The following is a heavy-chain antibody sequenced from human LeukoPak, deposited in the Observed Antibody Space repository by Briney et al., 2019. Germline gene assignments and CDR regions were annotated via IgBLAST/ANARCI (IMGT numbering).Heavy chain of an antibody. CDR3: ARGQGTVTTH. CDR1: GFTFSDHY. Sequence: GSLRLSCAASGFTFSDHYMDWVRQPPGKGLEWIGEINHSGSANYNPSLKSQVTISLDTSKNQFSLKLSSVTAADTAVYYCARGQGTVTTHWGQGTLVTVSS. D-gene: IGHD4-17*01. J-gene: IGHJ4*02. V-gene: IGHV4-34*01. CDR2: INHSGSA.